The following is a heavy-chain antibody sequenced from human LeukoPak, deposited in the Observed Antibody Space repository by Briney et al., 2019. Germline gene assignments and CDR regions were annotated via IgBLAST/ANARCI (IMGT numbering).Heavy chain of an antibody. CDR1: GFTFDDYA. CDR3: ARAMDSSGYAFDY. CDR2: ISWNSGSI. Sequence: PGGSLRLSCAASGFTFDDYAMHWVRQAPGKGLEWVSGISWNSGSIGYADSVKGRFTISRDNAKNSLYLQMNSLRSEDTAVYYCARAMDSSGYAFDYWGQGTLVTVSS. V-gene: IGHV3-9*01. J-gene: IGHJ4*02. D-gene: IGHD3-22*01.